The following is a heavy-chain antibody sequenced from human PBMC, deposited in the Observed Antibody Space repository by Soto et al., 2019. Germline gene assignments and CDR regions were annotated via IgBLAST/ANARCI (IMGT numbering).Heavy chain of an antibody. CDR3: ARPSGSYLYYFDY. CDR1: GGSISSSSYY. Sequence: SETLSLTCTVSGGSISSSSYYWGWIRQPPGKGLEWIGSIYYSGSTYYNPSLKSRVTISVDTSKNQFSLKLSSVTAADTAVYYCARPSGSYLYYFDYWGQGTLVTVSS. J-gene: IGHJ4*02. V-gene: IGHV4-39*01. D-gene: IGHD1-26*01. CDR2: IYYSGST.